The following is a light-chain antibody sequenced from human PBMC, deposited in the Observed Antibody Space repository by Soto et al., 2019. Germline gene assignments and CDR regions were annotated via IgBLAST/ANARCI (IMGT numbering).Light chain of an antibody. CDR3: LQYHDSSPT. CDR1: QSITTNF. J-gene: IGKJ1*01. V-gene: IGKV3-20*01. CDR2: GAS. Sequence: EIVLTQSPGTLSLSPGEGATLSCRASQSITTNFLAWYQQQPGQTPRLLIYGASTRAAGIPDRFSGSGSGADFTLTISRLEPEDFAVFYCLQYHDSSPTFGQATTVEIK.